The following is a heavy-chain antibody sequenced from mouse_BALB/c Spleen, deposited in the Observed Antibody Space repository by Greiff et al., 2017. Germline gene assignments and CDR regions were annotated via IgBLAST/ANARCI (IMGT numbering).Heavy chain of an antibody. Sequence: EVKLVESGGGLVQPGGSLKLSCAASGFTFSSYTMSWVRQTPEKRLEWVAYISNGGGSTYYPDTVKGRFTISRDNAKNTLYLQMSSLKSEDTAMYYCARRGTRYYFDYWGQGTTRTVSS. J-gene: IGHJ2*01. CDR2: ISNGGGST. CDR1: GFTFSSYT. V-gene: IGHV5-12-2*01. CDR3: ARRGTRYYFDY. D-gene: IGHD3-3*01.